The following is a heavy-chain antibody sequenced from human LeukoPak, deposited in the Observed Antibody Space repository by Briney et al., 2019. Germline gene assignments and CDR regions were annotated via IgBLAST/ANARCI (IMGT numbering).Heavy chain of an antibody. CDR3: AGHTTSGWYQVVY. CDR1: GGSISSSSYS. J-gene: IGHJ4*02. D-gene: IGHD6-19*01. Sequence: PSETLSLTCTVSGGSISSSSYSWGWIRQPPGKGLEWIGSIYYSGSTYYNPSLKSRVTISVDTSKNQFSLKLSSVTAADTAVYYCAGHTTSGWYQVVYWGQGTLVTVSS. CDR2: IYYSGST. V-gene: IGHV4-39*01.